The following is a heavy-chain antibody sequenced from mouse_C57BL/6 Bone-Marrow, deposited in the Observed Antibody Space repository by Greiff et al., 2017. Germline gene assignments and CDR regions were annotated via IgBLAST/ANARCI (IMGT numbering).Heavy chain of an antibody. J-gene: IGHJ1*03. CDR2: SRNKANDYTT. Sequence: EVKLVESGGGLVQSGRSLRLSCATSGFTFSDFYMEWVRQAPGKGLEWIAASRNKANDYTTEYSASVKGRFIVSRDTSQSILYLQMNALRAEDTAIYYCARDPYDYGSSYGWYFDVWGTGTTVTVSS. CDR3: ARDPYDYGSSYGWYFDV. D-gene: IGHD1-1*01. CDR1: GFTFSDFY. V-gene: IGHV7-1*01.